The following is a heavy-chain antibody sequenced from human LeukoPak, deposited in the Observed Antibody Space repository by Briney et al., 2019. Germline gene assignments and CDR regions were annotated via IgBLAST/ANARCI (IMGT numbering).Heavy chain of an antibody. Sequence: GASVKVSCKASGYTFTDYYMHWVQQAPGKGLEWKGRVDPEDGETIYAEKFQGRVTITADTSTDTAYMELSSLRSEDTAVYYCATPPRAGDAFDIWGQGTMVTVSS. CDR1: GYTFTDYY. CDR2: VDPEDGET. CDR3: ATPPRAGDAFDI. J-gene: IGHJ3*02. V-gene: IGHV1-69-2*01.